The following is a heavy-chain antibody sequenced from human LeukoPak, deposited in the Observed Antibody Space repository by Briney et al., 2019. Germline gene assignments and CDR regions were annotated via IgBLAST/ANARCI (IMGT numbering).Heavy chain of an antibody. J-gene: IGHJ6*03. D-gene: IGHD3-22*01. CDR1: GGSFSGYY. CDR3: ARFPYYYDSSGYYYYYYYMDV. CDR2: VNHSGST. Sequence: PSETLSLTCAVYGGSFSGYYWSWIRQPPGKGLEWIGGVNHSGSTNYNPSLKSRVTISVDTSKNQFSLKLSSVTAADTAVYYCARFPYYYDSSGYYYYYYYMDVWGKGTTVTVSS. V-gene: IGHV4-34*01.